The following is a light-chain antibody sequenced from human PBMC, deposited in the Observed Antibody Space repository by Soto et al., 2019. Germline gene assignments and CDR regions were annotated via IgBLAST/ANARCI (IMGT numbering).Light chain of an antibody. CDR3: SSYTSASTLLYL. V-gene: IGLV2-14*01. J-gene: IGLJ1*01. CDR2: GVT. CDR1: SSDVGGYNY. Sequence: QSVLTQPPSMSGAPGQRVTISCTGSSSDVGGYNYVSWYQQHPGIAPKLLIYGVTNRPSGVSTRFSGSKSGNTASLTISGLQAEDEADYHCSSYTSASTLLYLFGTGTKVTVL.